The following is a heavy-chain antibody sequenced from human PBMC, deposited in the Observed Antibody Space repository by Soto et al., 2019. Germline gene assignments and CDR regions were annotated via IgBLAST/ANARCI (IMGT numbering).Heavy chain of an antibody. CDR1: GYTFTSYD. V-gene: IGHV1-8*01. Sequence: ASVKVSCKASGYTFTSYDINWVRQATGQGLEWMGWMNPNSGNTGYAQKFQGRVTMTRNTSISTAYMELSSLRSEDTAVYYCARGRGYYGSGSLKAFDIWGQGTMVTVSS. D-gene: IGHD3-10*01. J-gene: IGHJ3*02. CDR2: MNPNSGNT. CDR3: ARGRGYYGSGSLKAFDI.